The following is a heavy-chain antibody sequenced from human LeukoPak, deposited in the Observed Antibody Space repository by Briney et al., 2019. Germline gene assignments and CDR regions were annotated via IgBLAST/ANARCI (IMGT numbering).Heavy chain of an antibody. J-gene: IGHJ4*02. V-gene: IGHV3-48*02. D-gene: IGHD2-21*01. CDR1: GFTFSDYS. Sequence: GPPLRLSCAASGFTFSDYSMNWVRQAPGKGLEWVSQISSSGSTMYYADSVKGRFTISRDNAKNSLYLQMNSLRDEDTAVYYCASGYSRGGDYWGQGTLVTVSS. CDR3: ASGYSRGGDY. CDR2: ISSSGSTM.